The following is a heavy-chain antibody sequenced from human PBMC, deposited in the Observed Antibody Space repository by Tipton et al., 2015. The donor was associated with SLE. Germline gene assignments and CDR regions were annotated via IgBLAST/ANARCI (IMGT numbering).Heavy chain of an antibody. J-gene: IGHJ5*02. CDR2: IFYGEST. D-gene: IGHD2-15*01. V-gene: IGHV4-39*07. CDR3: ARDSRIGWFDP. CDR1: GGSISGHY. Sequence: TLSLTCTVSGGSISGHYWGWIRQPPGKGLEWIGTIFYGESTYYNPSLKSRVTISIDTSKNHFSLKLTSVTAADTAVYYCARDSRIGWFDPWGQGTLVTVSS.